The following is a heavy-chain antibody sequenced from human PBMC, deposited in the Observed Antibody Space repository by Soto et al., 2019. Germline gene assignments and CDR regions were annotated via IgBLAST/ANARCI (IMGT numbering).Heavy chain of an antibody. CDR3: ARGDSSGWYDYYYGMDV. D-gene: IGHD6-19*01. J-gene: IGHJ6*02. V-gene: IGHV1-18*01. Sequence: ASVKVSCKASGYTFTSYGISWVRQAPGQGLERMGWISAYNGNTNYAQKLQGRVTMSTDTSTSTAYMELRSLRSDDTAVYYCARGDSSGWYDYYYGMDVWGQGTTVTVSS. CDR1: GYTFTSYG. CDR2: ISAYNGNT.